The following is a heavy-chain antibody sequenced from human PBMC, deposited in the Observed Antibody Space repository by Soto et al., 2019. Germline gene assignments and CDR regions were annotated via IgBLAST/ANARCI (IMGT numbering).Heavy chain of an antibody. CDR3: ARAPLYGGQAY. D-gene: IGHD4-17*01. V-gene: IGHV3-66*01. CDR2: IYSGGST. J-gene: IGHJ4*02. Sequence: EVQLVESGGGLVQPGGSLRLSCAASGFTVNSDYMTWVRQAPGKGLEWVLVIYSGGSTYYTDYVKGRFTISRDNSKNTLYLQMNSLRAEDTAVYYCARAPLYGGQAYWGQGTLVTVSS. CDR1: GFTVNSDY.